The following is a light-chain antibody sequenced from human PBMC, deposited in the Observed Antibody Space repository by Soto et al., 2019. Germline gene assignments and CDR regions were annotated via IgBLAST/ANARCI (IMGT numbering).Light chain of an antibody. J-gene: IGKJ3*01. Sequence: DIQMTQSPSSLSASVGDRVTITCQASQDISNYLNWYQQKPGKAPKLLIYDASNLETGVPSRFSGSVSGTDFTFTISSLQPEDIPTYYCQKYDNIPRTFGPGTTVDIQ. CDR2: DAS. CDR1: QDISNY. CDR3: QKYDNIPRT. V-gene: IGKV1-33*01.